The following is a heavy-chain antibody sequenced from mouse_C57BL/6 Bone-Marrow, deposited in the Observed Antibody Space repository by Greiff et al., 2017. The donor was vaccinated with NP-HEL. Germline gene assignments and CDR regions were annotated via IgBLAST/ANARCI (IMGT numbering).Heavy chain of an antibody. CDR2: IHPNSGGT. CDR3: ARKSYSDY. Sequence: QVQLQQPGPELVKPGASVKLSCKASGYTFTGYWMHWVKQSHGQGLEWIGIIHPNSGGTNYNEKFKGKATLTVDKSSSTAYMQLSSLTSEDSAVYYCARKSYSDYWGQGTTLTVSS. CDR1: GYTFTGYW. D-gene: IGHD2-12*01. V-gene: IGHV1-64*01. J-gene: IGHJ2*01.